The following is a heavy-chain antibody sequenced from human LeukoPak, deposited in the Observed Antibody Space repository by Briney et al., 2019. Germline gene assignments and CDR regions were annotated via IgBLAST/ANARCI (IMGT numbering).Heavy chain of an antibody. V-gene: IGHV5-51*01. CDR2: IYPGDSDT. D-gene: IGHD3-22*01. CDR1: GSSFTSYW. Sequence: GESLKISCQGSGSSFTSYWIGWVRQVPGKGLEWMGIIYPGDSDTRYSPSFQGQVTISVHKSINTAYLQWSSLKASDTAMYYCARRYDSSGYYPLRAFDIWGQGTMVTVSS. J-gene: IGHJ3*02. CDR3: ARRYDSSGYYPLRAFDI.